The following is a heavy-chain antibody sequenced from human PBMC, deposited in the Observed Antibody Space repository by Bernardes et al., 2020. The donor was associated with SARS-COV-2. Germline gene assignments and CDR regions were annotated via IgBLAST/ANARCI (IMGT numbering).Heavy chain of an antibody. V-gene: IGHV3-23*01. D-gene: IGHD3-3*01. CDR3: AKDDATHDFWSGGFDNYYPMDA. Sequence: GGSLRLSCSASGLTFSLYAMGWVRQAPGRGLQWISSIVGSGETAFYADSVKGRFTISRDNSNNNLFLQMSGLTADDTAVYFCAKDDATHDFWSGGFDNYYPMDAWGHGTTVTVSS. CDR1: GLTFSLYA. J-gene: IGHJ6*02. CDR2: IVGSGETA.